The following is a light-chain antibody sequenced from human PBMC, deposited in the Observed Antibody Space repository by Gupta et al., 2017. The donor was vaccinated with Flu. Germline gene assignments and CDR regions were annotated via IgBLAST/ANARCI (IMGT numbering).Light chain of an antibody. Sequence: IQMTQSPSTLSASVGDRVTITCRASQSISSWLAWYQQKPGKAPKLLIYKASSLESGVPSRFSGNGYGTEFTLTISSRQPDDFASYYCQQYNSYSPWTCGQGTKVEIK. J-gene: IGKJ1*01. V-gene: IGKV1-5*03. CDR1: QSISSW. CDR3: QQYNSYSPWT. CDR2: KAS.